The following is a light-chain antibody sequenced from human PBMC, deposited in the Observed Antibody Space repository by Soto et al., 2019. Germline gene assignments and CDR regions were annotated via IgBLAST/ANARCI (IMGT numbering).Light chain of an antibody. V-gene: IGKV1-33*01. CDR1: QDISNY. Sequence: DIQMTQSPSSQSASVGDRVTITCQASQDISNYLNWYQQKPGKAPKLLIYDASNLETGVPSRFSGSGSGTDFTFTISSLQPEDIATYYCQQYDNLPLTFGGATKVDIK. CDR2: DAS. J-gene: IGKJ4*01. CDR3: QQYDNLPLT.